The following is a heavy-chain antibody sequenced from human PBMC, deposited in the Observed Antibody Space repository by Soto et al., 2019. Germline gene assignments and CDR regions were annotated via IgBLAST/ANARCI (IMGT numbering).Heavy chain of an antibody. CDR1: GYTFTSYG. Sequence: QVQLVQSGAEVKKPGASVKVSCKASGYTFTSYGISWVRQAPGQGLEWMGWISANNGNTKYAQNFQGRXTXTTXTSTSTAYMELRSLRSDDTAVYYCARAYSPGLFDPWGQGTLVTVSS. V-gene: IGHV1-18*01. D-gene: IGHD2-15*01. J-gene: IGHJ5*02. CDR2: ISANNGNT. CDR3: ARAYSPGLFDP.